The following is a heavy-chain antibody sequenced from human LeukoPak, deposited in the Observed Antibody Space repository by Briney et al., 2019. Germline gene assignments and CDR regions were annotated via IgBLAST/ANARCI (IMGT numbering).Heavy chain of an antibody. CDR2: ISWNSGSI. CDR3: ARGNFYSGSGSSPLDY. D-gene: IGHD3-10*01. Sequence: GGSLRLSCAASGFTFDDYAMHWVRQAPGKGLEWVSGISWNSGSIGYADSVKGRFTISRDNAKNTLFLQMNSLRVEDTAVYYCARGNFYSGSGSSPLDYWGQGVLVTVSS. CDR1: GFTFDDYA. V-gene: IGHV3-9*01. J-gene: IGHJ4*02.